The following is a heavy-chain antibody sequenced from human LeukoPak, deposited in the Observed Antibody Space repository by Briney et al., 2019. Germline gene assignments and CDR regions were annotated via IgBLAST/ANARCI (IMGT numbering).Heavy chain of an antibody. CDR2: INHSGST. V-gene: IGHV4-34*01. D-gene: IGHD3-16*01. CDR1: GGSFSGYY. CDR3: ARYHGGGSNWFDP. J-gene: IGHJ5*02. Sequence: PSGTLSLTCAVYGGSFSGYYWSWIRQPPGKGLEWIGEINHSGSTNYNLSLKSRVTISVDTSKNQFSLKLSSVTAADTAVYYCARYHGGGSNWFDPWGQGTLVTVSS.